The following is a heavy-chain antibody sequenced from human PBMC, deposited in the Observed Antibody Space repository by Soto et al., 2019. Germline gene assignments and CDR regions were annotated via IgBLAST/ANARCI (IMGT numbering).Heavy chain of an antibody. CDR1: GGSISSYY. CDR3: ARQGFGPLHGLVDV. Sequence: QVQLQESGPGLVKPSEILSLSWTVSGGSISSYYWSWFRQSPGKRMEWIGYVHHSWGSSYNPSLQSRVAISLDTSQSQFSLKVTSVTATDTAVYYCARQGFGPLHGLVDVWGQGTTVSVSS. V-gene: IGHV4-59*08. D-gene: IGHD3-10*01. CDR2: VHHSWGS. J-gene: IGHJ6*02.